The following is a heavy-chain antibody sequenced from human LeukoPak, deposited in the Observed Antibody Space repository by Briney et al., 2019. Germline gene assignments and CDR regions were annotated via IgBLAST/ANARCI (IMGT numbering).Heavy chain of an antibody. V-gene: IGHV3-7*01. CDR3: AGLPFL. Sequence: GGSLRLSCAASGFIFSSYWLSWVRQAPGKGLEWVANIKQDGSEKYYVDSVKGRFTISRDNAKNSLYLQMNSLRVEDTAVYYCAGLPFLWGQGTPVTVPS. J-gene: IGHJ4*02. CDR1: GFIFSSYW. CDR2: IKQDGSEK.